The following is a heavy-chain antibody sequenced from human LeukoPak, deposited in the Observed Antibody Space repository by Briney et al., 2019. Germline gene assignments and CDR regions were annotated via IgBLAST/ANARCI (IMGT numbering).Heavy chain of an antibody. Sequence: GGSLRLSCAASGFTVSSNYMSWVRQAPGKGLEWVSVIYSGGSTYYADSVKGRFTISRDNSKNTLYLQMNSLRAEDTAVYYCARDVSGSYPGYWGQGTLVTVSS. D-gene: IGHD1-26*01. CDR2: IYSGGST. J-gene: IGHJ4*02. CDR3: ARDVSGSYPGY. V-gene: IGHV3-66*01. CDR1: GFTVSSNY.